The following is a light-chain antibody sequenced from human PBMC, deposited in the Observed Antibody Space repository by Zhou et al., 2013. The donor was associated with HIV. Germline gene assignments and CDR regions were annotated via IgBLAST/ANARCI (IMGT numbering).Light chain of an antibody. V-gene: IGKV1-39*01. CDR1: QSISSY. CDR2: AVF. Sequence: DIQMTQSPSSLSASVGDRVTITCRASQSISSYLNWYQQKPGKAPKLLIYAVFSLQSGVPSRFSGSGSGTDFTLTISSLQHEDFATYYCQQSYSTPWTFGQGTKVEIK. CDR3: QQSYSTPWT. J-gene: IGKJ1*01.